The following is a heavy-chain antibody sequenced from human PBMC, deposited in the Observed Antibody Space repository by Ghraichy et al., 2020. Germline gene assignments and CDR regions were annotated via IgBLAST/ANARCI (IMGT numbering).Heavy chain of an antibody. D-gene: IGHD7-27*01. CDR1: GITVSTYW. Sequence: GGSLRLSCAVSGITVSTYWMSWVRQAPGKGLEWVANIKPDGSAKHYVDSVKDRFTISRDDTKNLLYLQMNSLRAEDTAVYYCAKGSTGDDYFDYWGQGTLVTVSS. CDR3: AKGSTGDDYFDY. V-gene: IGHV3-7*01. CDR2: IKPDGSAK. J-gene: IGHJ4*02.